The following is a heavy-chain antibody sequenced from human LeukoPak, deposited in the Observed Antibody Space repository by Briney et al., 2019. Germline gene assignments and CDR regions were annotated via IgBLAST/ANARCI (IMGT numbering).Heavy chain of an antibody. CDR1: GYTFTSYD. CDR2: MNPNSGNT. Sequence: ASVKVSCKASGYTFTSYDINWVRQATGQGLEWMGWMNPNSGNTGYAQKFQGRVTMTRNTSISTAYMELSSLRSEDTAVYYCARARIPIVVPAATPNWFDPWDQGTLVTVSS. D-gene: IGHD2-2*01. V-gene: IGHV1-8*01. J-gene: IGHJ5*02. CDR3: ARARIPIVVPAATPNWFDP.